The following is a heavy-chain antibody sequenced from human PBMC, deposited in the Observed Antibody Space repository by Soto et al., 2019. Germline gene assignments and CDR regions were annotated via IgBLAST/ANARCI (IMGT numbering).Heavy chain of an antibody. CDR1: GYTFTSYY. D-gene: IGHD6-13*01. Sequence: ASVKVSSKASGYTFTSYYMHWLRQAPGQGLEWMGIINPSGGSTSYAQKFQGRVTMTRDTSTSTVYMELSSLRSEDTAVYYCAREWRLAAAGTEHGEFDYWVQGNLVTGSS. V-gene: IGHV1-46*01. CDR2: INPSGGST. J-gene: IGHJ4*02. CDR3: AREWRLAAAGTEHGEFDY.